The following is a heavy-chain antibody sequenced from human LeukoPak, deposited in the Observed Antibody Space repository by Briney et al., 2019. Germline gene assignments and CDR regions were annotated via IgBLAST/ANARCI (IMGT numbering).Heavy chain of an antibody. Sequence: ASVKVSCMTSGYTFATYFMHWVRQAHGQGLEGMGYIKPNSGVTNYAQKFRGRVTMTWDTSISTAYIELSGLTSADTAIYYFARPTYCGSNCYFNFDYWGQGTLVTVSS. CDR1: GYTFATYF. J-gene: IGHJ4*02. V-gene: IGHV1-2*02. D-gene: IGHD2-21*02. CDR3: ARPTYCGSNCYFNFDY. CDR2: IKPNSGVT.